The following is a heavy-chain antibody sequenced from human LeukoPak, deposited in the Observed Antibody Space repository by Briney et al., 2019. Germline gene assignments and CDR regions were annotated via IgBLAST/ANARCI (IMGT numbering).Heavy chain of an antibody. J-gene: IGHJ6*02. V-gene: IGHV3-7*03. CDR3: ARGRFFYGWGMDV. CDR2: IRQDGREK. Sequence: PGGSLRLSCVASGLTLDKYWMTLVRQAPGKGLEWVANIRQDGREKDLVDSVKGRFTISRDDATSSVYLQMSSVRVEDTAIYYCARGRFFYGWGMDVWGQGTTVTVS. CDR1: GLTLDKYW. D-gene: IGHD3-10*01.